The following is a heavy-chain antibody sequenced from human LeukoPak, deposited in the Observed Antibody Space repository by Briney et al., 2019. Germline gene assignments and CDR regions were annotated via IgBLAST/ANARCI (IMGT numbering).Heavy chain of an antibody. J-gene: IGHJ4*02. V-gene: IGHV3-23*01. CDR3: AKTTRPLGALDH. D-gene: IGHD1-26*01. CDR2: ITDTGGDT. CDR1: GFTFNTYP. Sequence: PGGSLRLSCAASGFTFNTYPMNWVRQAPGKGLEWVSGITDTGGDTKSADSVKGRFTISRDNSRNTLYLQMNSLRDEDTAIYYCAKTTRPLGALDHWGQGTLVTVSS.